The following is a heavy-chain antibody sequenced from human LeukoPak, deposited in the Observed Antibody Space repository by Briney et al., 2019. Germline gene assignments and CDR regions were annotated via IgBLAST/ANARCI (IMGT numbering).Heavy chain of an antibody. Sequence: GESLKISCKGSGYSFTSYWIGWVRQMPGKGLEWMGIIYPGGSDTRYSPSFQGQVTISADKSISTAYLQWSSLKASDTAMYYCARHVRYSSGWYFRNRPNYFDYWGQGTLVTVSS. J-gene: IGHJ4*02. CDR3: ARHVRYSSGWYFRNRPNYFDY. V-gene: IGHV5-51*01. CDR2: IYPGGSDT. D-gene: IGHD6-19*01. CDR1: GYSFTSYW.